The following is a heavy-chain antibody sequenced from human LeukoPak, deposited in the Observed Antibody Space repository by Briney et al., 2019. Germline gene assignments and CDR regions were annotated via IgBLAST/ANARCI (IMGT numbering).Heavy chain of an antibody. D-gene: IGHD3-10*01. CDR1: GFTDKGYA. V-gene: IGHV3-23*01. CDR2: ISGTGDTT. Sequence: GGSLRLSCAASGFTDKGYAMSWVRQAPGKGLEWVSAISGTGDTTYYADSVKGQFTISRDTSENTLYLQMNNLRAEDTAVYYCARLGAHVGVWAFDIWGQGTMVTVSS. CDR3: ARLGAHVGVWAFDI. J-gene: IGHJ3*02.